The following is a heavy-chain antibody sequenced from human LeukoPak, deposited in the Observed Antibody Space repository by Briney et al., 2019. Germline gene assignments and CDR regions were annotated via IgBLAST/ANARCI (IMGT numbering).Heavy chain of an antibody. J-gene: IGHJ3*01. Sequence: AGGSLRLSCEASGFTFSNYWMSWVRQAPGKGLEWVANIKGDGSEKDSLDSVKGRFTISRDNPKNSVYLQVNRLRAEDTAVYYCARDVNRGVFDFWGQGTMVTVSS. V-gene: IGHV3-7*03. CDR2: IKGDGSEK. CDR3: ARDVNRGVFDF. CDR1: GFTFSNYW.